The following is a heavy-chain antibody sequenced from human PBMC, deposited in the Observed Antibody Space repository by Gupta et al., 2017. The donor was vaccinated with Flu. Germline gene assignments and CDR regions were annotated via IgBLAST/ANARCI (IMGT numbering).Heavy chain of an antibody. CDR3: ARGSYVIDNTGSLDAIDI. J-gene: IGHJ3*02. Sequence: WVRQASGQGPEWLGWMNPNRGHTGYAQKFQSRVTMTRDTSIKTAYLELSGLKSEDTAVYFCARGSYVIDNTGSLDAIDIWGQGTKVIVSS. D-gene: IGHD3-22*01. V-gene: IGHV1-8*01. CDR2: MNPNRGHT.